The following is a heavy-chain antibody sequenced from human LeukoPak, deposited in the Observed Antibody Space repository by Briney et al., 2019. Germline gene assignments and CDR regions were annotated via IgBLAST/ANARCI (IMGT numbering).Heavy chain of an antibody. CDR1: GGTFSSYA. CDR3: ASTTPGDIVVVPAAAGFDP. V-gene: IGHV1-69*05. Sequence: SVNVSCKASGGTFSSYAISWVRQAPGQGLEWMGGIIPIFGTANYAQKFQGRVTITTVESTSTAYMELSSLRSEDTAVYYCASTTPGDIVVVPAAAGFDPWGQGTLVTVSS. CDR2: IIPIFGTA. J-gene: IGHJ5*02. D-gene: IGHD2-2*01.